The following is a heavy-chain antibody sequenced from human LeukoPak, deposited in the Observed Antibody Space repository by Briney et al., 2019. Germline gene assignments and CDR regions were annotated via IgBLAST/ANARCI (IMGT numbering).Heavy chain of an antibody. Sequence: GESLKISCKGSGYSFTSHWIGWVRQMPGKGLEWMGIIYPADSDTRYSPPFQGQVTISADKSITTAFLQWSSLKASDTAIYYCARLASEGTYDHWGQGSLVTVSS. CDR1: GYSFTSHW. CDR3: ARLASEGTYDH. D-gene: IGHD1-1*01. V-gene: IGHV5-51*01. J-gene: IGHJ4*02. CDR2: IYPADSDT.